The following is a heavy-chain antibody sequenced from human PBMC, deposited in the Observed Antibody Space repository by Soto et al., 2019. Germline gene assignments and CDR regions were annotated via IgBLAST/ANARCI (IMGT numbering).Heavy chain of an antibody. CDR2: IYYSVST. CDR1: GGSISSSSYY. D-gene: IGHD1-1*01. CDR3: ARHEREALKAVDY. J-gene: IGHJ4*02. V-gene: IGHV4-39*01. Sequence: QLQLQESGPGLVKPSETLSLTCTVSGGSISSSSYYWGWIRQPPGKGLEWIGSIYYSVSTYYNPSLKSRVTISVDTSRNQFSLKLSSVTAADTAVYYCARHEREALKAVDYWGQGTLVTVSS.